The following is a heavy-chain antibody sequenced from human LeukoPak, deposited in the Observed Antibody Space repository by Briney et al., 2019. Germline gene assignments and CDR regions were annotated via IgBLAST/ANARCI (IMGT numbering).Heavy chain of an antibody. V-gene: IGHV4-34*01. J-gene: IGHJ5*02. Sequence: PSETLSLTCAVSGGSISSGGYYWSWIRQPPGKGLEWIGEINHSGSTNYNPSLKSRVTISVDTSKNQFSLELSSVTAADTAVYYCARYERSLRWFDPWGQGTLVTVSS. CDR2: INHSGST. CDR3: ARYERSLRWFDP. CDR1: GGSISSGGYY. D-gene: IGHD4-17*01.